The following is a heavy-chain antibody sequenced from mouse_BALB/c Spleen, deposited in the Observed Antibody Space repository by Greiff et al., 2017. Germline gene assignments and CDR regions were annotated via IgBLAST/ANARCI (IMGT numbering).Heavy chain of an antibody. J-gene: IGHJ2*01. CDR1: GFTFSSYA. CDR2: ISSGGST. Sequence: EVQRVESGGGLVKPGGSLKLSCAASGFTFSSYAMSWVRQTPEKRLEWVASISSGGSTYYPDSVKGRFTISRDNARNILYLQMSSLRSEDTAMYYCARGPPYGNFDYWGQGTTLTVSS. V-gene: IGHV5-6-5*01. D-gene: IGHD2-1*01. CDR3: ARGPPYGNFDY.